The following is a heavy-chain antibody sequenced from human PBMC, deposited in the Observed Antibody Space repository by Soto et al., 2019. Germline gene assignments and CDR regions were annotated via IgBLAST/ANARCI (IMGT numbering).Heavy chain of an antibody. Sequence: QVQLVQSGAEVKKPGSSVKVSCKASGGTFSSYTISWVRQAPGQGLEWMGRIIPILGIANYAQKFQGRVTITADKSTSTDYMELSSLRSEDTAVYYWARGDYGDRGGPFDYWGQGTLVTVSS. CDR3: ARGDYGDRGGPFDY. CDR2: IIPILGIA. D-gene: IGHD4-17*01. V-gene: IGHV1-69*02. J-gene: IGHJ4*02. CDR1: GGTFSSYT.